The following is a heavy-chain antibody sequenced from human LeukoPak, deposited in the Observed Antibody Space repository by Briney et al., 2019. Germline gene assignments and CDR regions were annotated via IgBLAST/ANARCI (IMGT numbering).Heavy chain of an antibody. Sequence: GESLKISCKGFGYSFTSYWIGWVRQMPGNGLEWMGIIYPGDSDTRYSPSFQGQVTISADKSISTAYLQWSSLKASDTAMYYCARHGTTVTTYDAFDIWGQGTMVTVSS. CDR2: IYPGDSDT. D-gene: IGHD4-17*01. CDR1: GYSFTSYW. CDR3: ARHGTTVTTYDAFDI. V-gene: IGHV5-51*01. J-gene: IGHJ3*02.